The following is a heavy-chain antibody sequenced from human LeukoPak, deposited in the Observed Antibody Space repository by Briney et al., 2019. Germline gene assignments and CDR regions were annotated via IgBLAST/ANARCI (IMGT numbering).Heavy chain of an antibody. CDR1: GGTFNNYA. Sequence: SVKVSCKASGGTFNNYAVSWVRQAPGQGPEWMGRIIPMLEIANYAQNFQGRVTITADKSTSTVYMELRSLRSDDTAVYYCARFLLRGYYIDAFDIWGQGTMVTVSS. D-gene: IGHD3-22*01. CDR3: ARFLLRGYYIDAFDI. V-gene: IGHV1-69*04. J-gene: IGHJ3*02. CDR2: IIPMLEIA.